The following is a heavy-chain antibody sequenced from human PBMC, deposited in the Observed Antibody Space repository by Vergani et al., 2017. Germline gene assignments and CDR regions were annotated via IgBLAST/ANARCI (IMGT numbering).Heavy chain of an antibody. V-gene: IGHV1-69-2*01. J-gene: IGHJ4*02. D-gene: IGHD3-22*01. CDR1: GYTFTDYY. CDR3: ATYSDDYYYCSGYYFDY. Sequence: EVQLVQSGAEVKKPAATVKISCKVSGYTFTDYYMHWVQPAPGKGLAWMGLVNPEDGETIYAEKFQGRVTINADTSTDTAYVELSSLRSENTAVYYCATYSDDYYYCSGYYFDYWGQGTLVTVSS. CDR2: VNPEDGET.